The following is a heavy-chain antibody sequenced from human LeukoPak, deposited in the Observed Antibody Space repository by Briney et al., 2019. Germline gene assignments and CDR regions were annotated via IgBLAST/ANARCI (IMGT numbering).Heavy chain of an antibody. Sequence: GGSLRLSCAASGFTFSSYAMTWVRQAPGKGLEWASAISGSGGSTYYSDSVKGRFTISRDNSKNTLYLQMNSLRAEDTAVYYCAKGFSSSQTRGPFDIWGQGTMVTVSS. CDR3: AKGFSSSQTRGPFDI. D-gene: IGHD6-13*01. CDR2: ISGSGGST. CDR1: GFTFSSYA. J-gene: IGHJ3*02. V-gene: IGHV3-23*01.